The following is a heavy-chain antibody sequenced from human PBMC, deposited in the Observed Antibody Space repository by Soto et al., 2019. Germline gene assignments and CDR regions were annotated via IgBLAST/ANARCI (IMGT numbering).Heavy chain of an antibody. D-gene: IGHD2-15*01. V-gene: IGHV3-23*01. CDR3: ATLHCSGGSCFDY. Sequence: GGSLRLSCAASGFTFSSYAMSWVRQAPGKGLEWVSAISGSGGSTYYADSVKGRFTISRDNSKKTLYLQMNILRAEDTAVYYCATLHCSGGSCFDYWGQGTLVTVSS. CDR2: ISGSGGST. CDR1: GFTFSSYA. J-gene: IGHJ4*02.